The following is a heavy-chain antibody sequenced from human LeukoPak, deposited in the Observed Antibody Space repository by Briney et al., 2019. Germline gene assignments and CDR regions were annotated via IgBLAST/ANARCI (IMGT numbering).Heavy chain of an antibody. Sequence: ASVKVSCKAYGYSFTVHYIHWVRQAPGQGLEWMGWINPNSGGTNSAQKFQGRVTMTRDTSISTAYMELSRLRSDDTAVYYCARGLFYSSYWGQGTMVTVSS. CDR2: INPNSGGT. CDR3: ARGLFYSSY. J-gene: IGHJ3*01. D-gene: IGHD6-6*01. V-gene: IGHV1-2*02. CDR1: GYSFTVHY.